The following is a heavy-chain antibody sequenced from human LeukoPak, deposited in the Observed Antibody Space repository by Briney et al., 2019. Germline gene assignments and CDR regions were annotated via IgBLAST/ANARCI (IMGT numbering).Heavy chain of an antibody. CDR1: GYTFISYG. CDR2: IGRNNGNT. CDR3: ARDRGDYYFDY. Sequence: ASVKVSCKASGYTFISYGITWVRQAPGQGLEWMGWIGRNNGNTKFAQKFQGRVTMTTDTSTTTAYMELRSPRSDDTAVYFCARDRGDYYFDYWGQGTLVPVSS. V-gene: IGHV1-18*01. J-gene: IGHJ4*02. D-gene: IGHD6-25*01.